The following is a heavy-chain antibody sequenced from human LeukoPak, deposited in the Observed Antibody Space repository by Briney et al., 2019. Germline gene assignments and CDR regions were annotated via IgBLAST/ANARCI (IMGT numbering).Heavy chain of an antibody. CDR1: GGSISGYY. V-gene: IGHV4-59*01. CDR2: IYYSGST. CDR3: ARDLIYYDSSGYHIDASDM. D-gene: IGHD3-22*01. J-gene: IGHJ3*02. Sequence: SETLSLTCTVSGGSISGYYWTWIRQPPGKGLEWIGYIYYSGSTNYNPSLKSRVTISVDTAKNQFSLKLSSVTAADTPVYYCARDLIYYDSSGYHIDASDMCGQASSVTVSS.